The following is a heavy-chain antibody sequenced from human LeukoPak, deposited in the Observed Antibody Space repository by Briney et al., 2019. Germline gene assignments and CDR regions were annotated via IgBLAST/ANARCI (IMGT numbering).Heavy chain of an antibody. CDR1: GGSISGSSYY. V-gene: IGHV4-30-4*08. J-gene: IGHJ4*02. CDR3: ARSYYYDSSGYYYAHFDY. CDR2: IYYSGST. D-gene: IGHD3-22*01. Sequence: PSETLSLTCTVSGGSISGSSYYWGWIRQPPGKGLEWIGYIYYSGSTYYNPSLKSRVTISVDTSKNQFSLKLSSVTAADTAVYYCARSYYYDSSGYYYAHFDYWGQGTLVTVSS.